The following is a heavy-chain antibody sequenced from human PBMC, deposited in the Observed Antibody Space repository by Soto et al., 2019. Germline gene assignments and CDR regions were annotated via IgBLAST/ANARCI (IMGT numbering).Heavy chain of an antibody. CDR2: IKSKSDGGTR. D-gene: IGHD1-1*01. V-gene: IGHV3-15*01. CDR1: GFIFSSAW. CDR3: VEGWNDF. J-gene: IGHJ4*02. Sequence: EVQVVESGGDLVKPGGSLRLSCATSGFIFSSAWMSWVRQAPGKGLEWVGRIKSKSDGGTRDYAAPGNGRFNISRDDSKTMVYLQMSRLAAVDTAVYYCVEGWNDFWGQGSLVTVSS.